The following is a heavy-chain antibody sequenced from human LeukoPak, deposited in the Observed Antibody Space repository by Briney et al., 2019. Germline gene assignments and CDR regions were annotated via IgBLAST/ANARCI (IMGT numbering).Heavy chain of an antibody. V-gene: IGHV3-9*01. Sequence: GRSLRLSCATSGFTFDDYAMHWVRQAPGKGLEWVSGITWNSDSTGYADSVKGRFTISRDNAKNSLYLQMNSLRAEDTALYYCAKTTRTYYFDTNGYYFDNWGQGILVTVST. D-gene: IGHD3-22*01. J-gene: IGHJ4*02. CDR1: GFTFDDYA. CDR2: ITWNSDST. CDR3: AKTTRTYYFDTNGYYFDN.